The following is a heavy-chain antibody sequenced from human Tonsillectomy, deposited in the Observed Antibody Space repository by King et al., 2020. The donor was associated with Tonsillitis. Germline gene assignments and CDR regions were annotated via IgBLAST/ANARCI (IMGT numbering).Heavy chain of an antibody. CDR3: ARQIRYSSAWHY. V-gene: IGHV5-51*01. J-gene: IGHJ4*02. CDR1: GYTFKGFW. Sequence: EVQLVESGAEVKKPGESLRISCEGSGYTFKGFWIGWVRQMPGKGLEWVGSIHPDDSDTRYSPSFQGHVTISVDKSISTAYLQWNSLEASDTAIYYCARQIRYSSAWHYWGQGTLVVVSS. CDR2: IHPDDSDT. D-gene: IGHD6-19*01.